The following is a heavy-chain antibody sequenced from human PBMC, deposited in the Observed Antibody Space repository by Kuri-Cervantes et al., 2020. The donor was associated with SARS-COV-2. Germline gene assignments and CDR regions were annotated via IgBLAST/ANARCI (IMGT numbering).Heavy chain of an antibody. CDR3: ARYNSDYDFWSGYSIRWFDP. CDR2: IDYGGST. Sequence: SETLSLTCTVSGGSISSHYWSWIRQPPGKGPEWIGYIDYGGSTNYHPSLKSRVTISVDTSKNQFSLKLSSVTAADTAVYYCARYNSDYDFWSGYSIRWFDPWGQGTLVTVSS. CDR1: GGSISSHY. J-gene: IGHJ5*02. V-gene: IGHV4-59*08. D-gene: IGHD3-3*01.